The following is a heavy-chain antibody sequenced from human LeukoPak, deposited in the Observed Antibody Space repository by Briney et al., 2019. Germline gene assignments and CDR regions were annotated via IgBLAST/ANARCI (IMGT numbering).Heavy chain of an antibody. D-gene: IGHD5-18*01. CDR2: ITTSSSYI. CDR1: GFTFSRYS. J-gene: IGHJ4*02. Sequence: GGSLGLSCAASGFTFSRYSLNWVRQAPGKGLEWVSSITTSSSYIYYADSVKGRFTISRDNARNSLYLHMNSLRAEDTAVYYCARDLGGYSYGSHFDYWGQGTLVTVSS. CDR3: ARDLGGYSYGSHFDY. V-gene: IGHV3-21*01.